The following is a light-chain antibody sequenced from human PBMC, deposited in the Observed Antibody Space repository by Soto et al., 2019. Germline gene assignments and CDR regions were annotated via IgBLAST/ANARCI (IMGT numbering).Light chain of an antibody. V-gene: IGLV2-14*01. J-gene: IGLJ3*02. CDR1: TRDLGSYNY. Sequence: QSALTQPASVSGSPGQSITISCSGTTRDLGSYNYVSWYQQYPGKVPKLLIYEVFNRPSGVSDRFSASTFGNTASLTISGLQAEDEADYYCSTYTTIRTLVFGVGTKRTVL. CDR3: STYTTIRTLV. CDR2: EVF.